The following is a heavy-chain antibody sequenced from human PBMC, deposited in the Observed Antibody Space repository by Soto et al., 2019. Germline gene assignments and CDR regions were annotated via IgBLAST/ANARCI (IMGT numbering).Heavy chain of an antibody. CDR3: ARDKGYYHF. Sequence: QIQMVQSGAEVKQPGASVKISCKTSGYTFSSYSINWVRQAPGQGLEWMAWITTTSGNTHYAERVQGKVTVTLDKSPSRAYIEMWGLTSDDTALYFCARDKGYYHFWSQGTLVTVSS. CDR2: ITTTSGNT. V-gene: IGHV1-18*01. CDR1: GYTFSSYS. J-gene: IGHJ4*02.